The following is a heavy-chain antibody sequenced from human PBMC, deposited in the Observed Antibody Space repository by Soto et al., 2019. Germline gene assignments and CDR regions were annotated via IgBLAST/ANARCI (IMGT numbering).Heavy chain of an antibody. CDR1: GFSLSTSGVG. Sequence: QITLKESGPPLVKPTQTLTLTCTFSGFSLSTSGVGVGWIRQPPGKALEWLALIYWNDDKRYSPSLKSRLTITKDTSKNQVVLTMTNMDPVDTATYYCAHMRLLWFGEPEYGMDVWGQGTTVTVSS. D-gene: IGHD3-10*01. CDR2: IYWNDDK. CDR3: AHMRLLWFGEPEYGMDV. J-gene: IGHJ6*02. V-gene: IGHV2-5*01.